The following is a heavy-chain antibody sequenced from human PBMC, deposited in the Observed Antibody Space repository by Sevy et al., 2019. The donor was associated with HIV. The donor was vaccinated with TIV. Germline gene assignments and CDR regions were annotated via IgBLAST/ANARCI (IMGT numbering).Heavy chain of an antibody. J-gene: IGHJ4*02. CDR1: GFTFDDYE. V-gene: IGHV3-20*04. D-gene: IGHD2-21*02. CDR3: ARLSSCGGDCYYFDN. CDR2: INWNGATT. Sequence: GGSLRLSCAASGFTFDDYEMNWVRQTPGKGLEWVSGINWNGATTGYTDSVKGRFAISRDNARNTLSLQMNNLRGEDSAFYYCARLSSCGGDCYYFDNWGQGTLVTVSS.